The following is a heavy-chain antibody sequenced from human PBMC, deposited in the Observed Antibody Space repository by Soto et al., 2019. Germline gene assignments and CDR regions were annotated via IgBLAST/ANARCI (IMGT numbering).Heavy chain of an antibody. CDR1: GFTFTTYW. V-gene: IGHV3-7*03. CDR2: IKQHGSET. J-gene: IGHJ4*02. D-gene: IGHD1-26*01. CDR3: AREWSPPLAVFDY. Sequence: PGGSLRLSCAASGFTFTTYWMTWVRQAPGKGLEWVANIKQHGSETYYVDSVKGRFTISRDNAKNSLYLQMNSLSAEDTAVDYCAREWSPPLAVFDYWGQGTLVTVSS.